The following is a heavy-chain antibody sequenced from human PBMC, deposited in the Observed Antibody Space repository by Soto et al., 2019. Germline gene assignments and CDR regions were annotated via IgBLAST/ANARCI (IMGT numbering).Heavy chain of an antibody. CDR3: ARTDGSGSYPVGFYYYYGMDV. V-gene: IGHV1-69*13. J-gene: IGHJ6*02. CDR1: GGTFSSYA. CDR2: IIPIFGTA. Sequence: GASVKVSCKASGGTFSSYAISWVRQAPGQGLEWMGGIIPIFGTANYAQKFQGRVTITADESTSTAYMELSSLRSEDTAVYYCARTDGSGSYPVGFYYYYGMDVWGQGTTVTVSS. D-gene: IGHD3-10*01.